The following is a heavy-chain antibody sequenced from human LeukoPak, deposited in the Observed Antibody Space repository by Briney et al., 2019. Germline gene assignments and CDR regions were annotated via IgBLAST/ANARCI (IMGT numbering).Heavy chain of an antibody. J-gene: IGHJ4*02. CDR3: ARSGYSGSWYYFDY. D-gene: IGHD6-13*01. CDR2: INPNSGGT. V-gene: IGHV1-2*02. CDR1: GYTFTGYY. Sequence: ASVKVSCKASGYTFTGYYMHWVRQAPGQGLEWMGWINPNSGGTNYAQKFQGRVTMTRDTSISTAYMELSRLRSDDTAVYYCARSGYSGSWYYFDYWGQGTLVTVSS.